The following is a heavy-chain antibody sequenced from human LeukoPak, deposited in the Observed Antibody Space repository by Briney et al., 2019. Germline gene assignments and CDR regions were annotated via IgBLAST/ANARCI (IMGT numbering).Heavy chain of an antibody. J-gene: IGHJ5*02. CDR2: ISGYNGRI. CDR1: GYIFINHG. Sequence: ASVKVSCKASGYIFINHGIGWVRQAPGQGLEWMGWISGYNGRIEYGQDFQGRVTMTTDTSTATAYMELGSLTSDDTAVYYCGRWGALPNDAWGQGTLVTVSS. CDR3: GRWGALPNDA. V-gene: IGHV1-18*01. D-gene: IGHD3-16*01.